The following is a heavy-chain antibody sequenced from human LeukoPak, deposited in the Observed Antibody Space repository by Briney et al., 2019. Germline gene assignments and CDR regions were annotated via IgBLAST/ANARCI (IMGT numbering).Heavy chain of an antibody. J-gene: IGHJ6*02. Sequence: SETLSLTCTVSGGSISSYYWSWIRQPPGKGLEWIGYIYSSGSTNYNPSLKSRVTISVDSSKNQFSLKLSSVTAADTAVYYCARDVVVPAANFRFYYYGMDVWGQGTTVTVSS. D-gene: IGHD2-2*01. V-gene: IGHV4-59*01. CDR2: IYSSGST. CDR1: GGSISSYY. CDR3: ARDVVVPAANFRFYYYGMDV.